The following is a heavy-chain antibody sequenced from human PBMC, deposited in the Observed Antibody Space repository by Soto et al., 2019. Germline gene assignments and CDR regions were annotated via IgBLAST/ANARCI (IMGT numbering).Heavy chain of an antibody. D-gene: IGHD3-10*01. CDR3: ARGYYYGSGSYYGLFDY. CDR2: IYYSGST. J-gene: IGHJ4*02. CDR1: GGSISSGDYY. V-gene: IGHV4-30-4*01. Sequence: SETLSLTCTVSGGSISSGDYYWSWIRQPPGKGLEWIGYIYYSGSTYYNPSLKSRVTISVDTSKNQFSLKLSSVTAADTAVYYCARGYYYGSGSYYGLFDYWGQGTLVTVSS.